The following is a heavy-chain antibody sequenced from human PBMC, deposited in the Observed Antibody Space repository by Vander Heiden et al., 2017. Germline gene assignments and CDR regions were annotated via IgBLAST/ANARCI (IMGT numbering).Heavy chain of an antibody. Sequence: QVPLVQSGAEVKKPGASVKVSCKASGSTFTSYGISWVRQAPGQGLEWMGWISAYNGNTNYAQKLQGRVTMTTDTSTSTAYMGLRSLRSDDTSVYSCARESSGYYGDGGDYWGQGTLVTVSS. D-gene: IGHD3-22*01. V-gene: IGHV1-18*01. CDR3: ARESSGYYGDGGDY. J-gene: IGHJ4*02. CDR1: GSTFTSYG. CDR2: ISAYNGNT.